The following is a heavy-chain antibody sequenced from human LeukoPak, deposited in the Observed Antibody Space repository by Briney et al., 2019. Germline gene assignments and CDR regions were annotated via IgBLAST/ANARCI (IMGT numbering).Heavy chain of an antibody. J-gene: IGHJ5*02. CDR1: GVTLSPYG. CDR3: AKEGTPQVSTWYDL. V-gene: IGHV3-30*18. D-gene: IGHD3-10*01. Sequence: PGLSLRLSCAASGVTLSPYGMHWVRQAPGKGLEWVAVISYEGGTQHYADSVKGRFIISRDNPRNTLYLQMNILRTEDTAVYCCAKEGTPQVSTWYDLWGQGTQVIVSS. CDR2: ISYEGGTQ.